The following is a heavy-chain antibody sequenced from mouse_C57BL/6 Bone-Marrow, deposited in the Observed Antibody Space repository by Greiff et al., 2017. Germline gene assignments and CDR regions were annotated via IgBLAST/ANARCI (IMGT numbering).Heavy chain of an antibody. CDR1: GYTFTSYW. CDR3: AREGVY. CDR2: IDPSDSYT. J-gene: IGHJ2*01. Sequence: VQLQQSGAELVMPGASVKLSCKASGYTFTSYWMHWVKQRPGQGLEWIGEIDPSDSYTNYNQKFKGKSTLTVDKSSITAYMQLSSLTSEDSAVYYCAREGVYWGQGTTLTVSS. V-gene: IGHV1-69*01.